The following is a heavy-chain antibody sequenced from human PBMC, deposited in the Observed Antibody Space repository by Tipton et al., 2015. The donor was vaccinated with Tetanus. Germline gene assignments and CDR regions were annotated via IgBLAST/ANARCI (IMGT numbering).Heavy chain of an antibody. J-gene: IGHJ6*02. CDR2: IDPNSGDT. CDR3: ARDRGDYSYYGMDV. Sequence: QLVQSGAELKKPGASVKVSCTASGYTFTGYYMYWVRQAPGQGLEWVGWIDPNSGDTIYAQNFQGRVTMTRDTSISTVYMELSRLRSGDTAGYYCARDRGDYSYYGMDVWGPGTTDTVSS. V-gene: IGHV1-2*02. CDR1: GYTFTGYY. D-gene: IGHD3-22*01.